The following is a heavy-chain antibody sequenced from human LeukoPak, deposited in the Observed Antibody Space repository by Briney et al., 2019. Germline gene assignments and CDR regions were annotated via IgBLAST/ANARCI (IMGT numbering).Heavy chain of an antibody. V-gene: IGHV4-34*01. J-gene: IGHJ5*02. CDR1: GGSFSGYY. CDR2: INHSGST. D-gene: IGHD2-2*01. Sequence: SETLSLTCAVYGGSFSGYYWGWIRQPPGKGLEWIGEINHSGSTNYNPSLKSRVTISVDTSKNQFSLNLRSVTAADTAVYYCARSETVVVPAPHTWFDPWGQGTLVTVSS. CDR3: ARSETVVVPAPHTWFDP.